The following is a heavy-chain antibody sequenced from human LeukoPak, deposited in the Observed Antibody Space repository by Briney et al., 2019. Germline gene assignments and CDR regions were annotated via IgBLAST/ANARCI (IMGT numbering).Heavy chain of an antibody. V-gene: IGHV4-34*01. CDR3: ARLRHYGSGSYPMTGNWFDP. CDR2: INHSGST. Sequence: SETLSLTCAVYGGSFSGYYWSWIRQPPGKGLEWIGEINHSGSTNYNPSLKSRVTISVDTSKNQFSLKVRSVTAADTAVYYCARLRHYGSGSYPMTGNWFDPWGQGTLVSVSS. D-gene: IGHD3-10*01. J-gene: IGHJ5*02. CDR1: GGSFSGYY.